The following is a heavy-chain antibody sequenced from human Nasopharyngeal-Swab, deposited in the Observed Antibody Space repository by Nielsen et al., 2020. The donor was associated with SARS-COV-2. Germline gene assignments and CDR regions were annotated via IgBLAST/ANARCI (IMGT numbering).Heavy chain of an antibody. Sequence: GGSLRLSCAASGFTLSSYWMHWVRQAPGKGLVWVSRINTDGSSTSYADSVKGRFTISRDNAKNTLYLRMNSLRAEDTAVYYCARVGGLPFLEWLLSDDYWGQGTPVTVSS. V-gene: IGHV3-74*01. CDR1: GFTLSSYW. D-gene: IGHD3-3*01. J-gene: IGHJ4*02. CDR2: INTDGSST. CDR3: ARVGGLPFLEWLLSDDY.